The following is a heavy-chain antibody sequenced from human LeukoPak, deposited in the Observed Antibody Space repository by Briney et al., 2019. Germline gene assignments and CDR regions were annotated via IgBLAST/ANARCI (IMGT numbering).Heavy chain of an antibody. D-gene: IGHD5-24*01. CDR3: ARTIEMATISYFDY. J-gene: IGHJ4*02. Sequence: GGSLRLSCAASGFTFSSYEMNWVRQAPGKGLEWVSYISSSDGTIYYADSVKGRFTISRDNAENSLYLQMNSLRAGDTAVYYCARTIEMATISYFDYWGQGTLVTVSS. CDR1: GFTFSSYE. CDR2: ISSSDGTI. V-gene: IGHV3-48*03.